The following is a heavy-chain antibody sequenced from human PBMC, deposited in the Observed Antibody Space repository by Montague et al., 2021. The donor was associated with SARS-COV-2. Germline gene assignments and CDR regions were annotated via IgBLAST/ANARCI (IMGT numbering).Heavy chain of an antibody. CDR2: IYYSGST. D-gene: IGHD5-12*01. CDR1: GGSITSSSYY. CDR3: ARGDSGYEYPTGFDL. J-gene: IGHJ5*02. Sequence: SETLSLTCTVSGGSITSSSYYWGWIRQPPGKGLEWIGSIYYSGSTYSNPSLKSRVTISVDTSENQFSLKLSSVTAADTAVYYCARGDSGYEYPTGFDLWGQGTLVTVSS. V-gene: IGHV4-39*01.